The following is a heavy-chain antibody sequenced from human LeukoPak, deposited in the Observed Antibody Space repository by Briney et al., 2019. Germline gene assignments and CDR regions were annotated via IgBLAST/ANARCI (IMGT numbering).Heavy chain of an antibody. CDR2: IFYSGST. Sequence: SETLSLTCTVSGGSISSSSHYWGWIRQPPGKGLEWIGRIFYSGSTYYNPSLKSRVTISVDTSKNQFSLTLSSVTAADTAVYYCARHECRDGYSDLRCGFDYWGEGTLVTASS. V-gene: IGHV4-39*01. J-gene: IGHJ4*02. CDR1: GGSISSSSHY. D-gene: IGHD5-24*01. CDR3: ARHECRDGYSDLRCGFDY.